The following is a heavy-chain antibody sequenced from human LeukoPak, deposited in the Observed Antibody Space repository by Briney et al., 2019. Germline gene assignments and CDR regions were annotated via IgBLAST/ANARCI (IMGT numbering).Heavy chain of an antibody. CDR3: ASLIVGATYY. CDR1: GGSISSSSYY. J-gene: IGHJ4*02. D-gene: IGHD1-26*01. V-gene: IGHV4-39*07. Sequence: SETLSLTCTVPGGSISSSSYYWGWIRQPPGKGLEWIGSIYYSGSTYYNPSLKSRVTIPVDTSKNQFSLKLSSVTAADTAVYYCASLIVGATYYWGQGTLVTVSS. CDR2: IYYSGST.